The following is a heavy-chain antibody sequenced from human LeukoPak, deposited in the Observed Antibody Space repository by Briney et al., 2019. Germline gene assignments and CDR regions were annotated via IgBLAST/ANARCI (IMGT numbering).Heavy chain of an antibody. CDR1: GGSFSGYY. Sequence: SETLSLTCVVYGGSFSGYYWGWIRQPPGEGLECIGDINPSGITNYNQSLKSRVTISADTPKNQFSLRLSSVTAADTAVYYCARGSRWSGEKVGYFDRWGQGNLVTVSS. V-gene: IGHV4-34*01. CDR3: ARGSRWSGEKVGYFDR. CDR2: INPSGIT. J-gene: IGHJ4*02. D-gene: IGHD3-10*01.